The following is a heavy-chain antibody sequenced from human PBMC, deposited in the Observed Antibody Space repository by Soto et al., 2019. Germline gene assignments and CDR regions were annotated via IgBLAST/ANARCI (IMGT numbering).Heavy chain of an antibody. Sequence: GESLKISCAASGFTFSSYAMSWVRQAPGKGLEWVSAISGSGGSTYYADSVKGRFTISRDNSKNTLYLQMNSLRAEDTAVYYCAKDPVVVVAATFDYWGQGTLVTVSS. CDR1: GFTFSSYA. J-gene: IGHJ4*02. D-gene: IGHD2-15*01. CDR2: ISGSGGST. V-gene: IGHV3-23*01. CDR3: AKDPVVVVAATFDY.